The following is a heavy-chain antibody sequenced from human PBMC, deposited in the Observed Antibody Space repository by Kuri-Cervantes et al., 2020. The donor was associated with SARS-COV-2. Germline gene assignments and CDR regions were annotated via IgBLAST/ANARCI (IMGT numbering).Heavy chain of an antibody. CDR3: TRENGYIAY. V-gene: IGHV3-30*12. D-gene: IGHD3-22*01. J-gene: IGHJ4*02. CDR2: ISYDGSNK. Sequence: GESLKISCAASGFTFSSYGVHWVRQAPGKGLEWVAVISYDGSNKYYADSVKGRFTISRDNSKNTLYLQMNSLRAEDTAVYYCTRENGYIAYWGQGTLVTVSS. CDR1: GFTFSSYG.